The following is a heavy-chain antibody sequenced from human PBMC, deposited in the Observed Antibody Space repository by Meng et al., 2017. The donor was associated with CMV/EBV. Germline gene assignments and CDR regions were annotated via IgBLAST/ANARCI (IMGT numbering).Heavy chain of an antibody. CDR3: ARDPAWSVITPRRGFDY. Sequence: VTLVWSGAEVKKPGASVKVSCKASGYTFTSYGISWVRQAPGQGLEWMGWISAYNGNTNYAQKLRGRVTMTTDTSTSTAYMELRSPRSDDTAVYYCARDPAWSVITPRRGFDYWGQGTLVTVSS. V-gene: IGHV1-18*01. J-gene: IGHJ4*02. CDR1: GYTFTSYG. D-gene: IGHD2-15*01. CDR2: ISAYNGNT.